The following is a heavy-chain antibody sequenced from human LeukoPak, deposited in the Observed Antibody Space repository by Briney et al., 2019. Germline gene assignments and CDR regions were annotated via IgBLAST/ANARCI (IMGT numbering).Heavy chain of an antibody. Sequence: GGSLRLSCAASGFAFSNCGMHWVRPAPGKGLEWVAVISYDGYNKYYADSVRGRFTISRDNSKNTLSLQMNSLRAEDTAVYYCAKDHGDFDAFDIWGQGTMVTVSS. CDR1: GFAFSNCG. CDR3: AKDHGDFDAFDI. J-gene: IGHJ3*02. V-gene: IGHV3-30*18. D-gene: IGHD7-27*01. CDR2: ISYDGYNK.